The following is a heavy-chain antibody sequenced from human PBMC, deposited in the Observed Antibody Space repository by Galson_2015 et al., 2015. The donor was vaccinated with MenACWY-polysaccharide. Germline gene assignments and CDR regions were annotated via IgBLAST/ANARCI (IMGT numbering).Heavy chain of an antibody. Sequence: SLRLSCAASGFNFGDYGMIRIRQAPGKGVVWVSRIKSDGSSTNYADSVKGRFTISRDNAKNTLYLQMNSLRAEDTALYYCARGYSAYDWGQGTLVTVSA. D-gene: IGHD5-12*01. CDR2: IKSDGSST. CDR1: GFNFGDYG. V-gene: IGHV3-74*01. CDR3: ARGYSAYD. J-gene: IGHJ4*02.